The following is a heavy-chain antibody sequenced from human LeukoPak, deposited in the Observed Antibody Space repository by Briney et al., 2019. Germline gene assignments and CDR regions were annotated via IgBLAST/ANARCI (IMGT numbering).Heavy chain of an antibody. V-gene: IGHV1-18*01. J-gene: IGHJ4*02. CDR3: ARGGAYSSDWYVDY. D-gene: IGHD6-19*01. CDR2: ISAHNGNT. CDR1: AHTFTSYG. Sequence: DSVKVSCKASAHTFTSYGITWVRQAPGQGLEWMGWISAHNGNTNYAQKIQGRVTMTTDISTTTAYMELRSLSSDDTAVYYCARGGAYSSDWYVDYWGQGTLVTVSS.